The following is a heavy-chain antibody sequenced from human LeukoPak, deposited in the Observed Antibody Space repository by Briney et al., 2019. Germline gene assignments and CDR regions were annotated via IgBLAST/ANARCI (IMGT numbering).Heavy chain of an antibody. V-gene: IGHV3-23*01. D-gene: IGHD3-22*01. CDR1: RYTISSYA. CDR2: ISGSGGST. Sequence: PGGSLRLSCAASRYTISSYAMSCVRQAPGKGLEWVSAISGSGGSTYYADSVKGRFTISRDNSKNTLYLQMNSLRVEDTSADEHAENRYYYDSCGYIPASHYFDYWGQGTLVTVSS. CDR3: AENRYYYDSCGYIPASHYFDY. J-gene: IGHJ4*02.